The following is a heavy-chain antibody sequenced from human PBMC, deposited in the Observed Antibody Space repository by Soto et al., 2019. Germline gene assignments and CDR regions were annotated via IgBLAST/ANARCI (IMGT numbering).Heavy chain of an antibody. CDR2: INAGNGNT. CDR1: GYTFTSYA. CDR3: ARAHSQTYYGSGFDI. D-gene: IGHD3-10*01. V-gene: IGHV1-3*01. J-gene: IGHJ3*02. Sequence: ASVKVSCKASGYTFTSYAMHWVRQAPGQRLEWMGWINAGNGNTKYSQKFQGRVTITRDTSASTAYMELSSLRSEDTAVYYCARAHSQTYYGSGFDIWGQGTMVTVSS.